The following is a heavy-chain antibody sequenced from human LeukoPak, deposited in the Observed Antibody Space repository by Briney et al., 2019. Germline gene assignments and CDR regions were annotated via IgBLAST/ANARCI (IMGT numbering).Heavy chain of an antibody. CDR2: IYHSGNT. Sequence: PSETLSLTXTVSDYSISSGYWWGWIRQPPGKGLEWIASIYHSGNTYYNPSLQSRLTISIDTSKNQFSLKLSSVTAADTAVYYCARDRGLRYYYMDVWGKGTTVTVSS. CDR3: ARDRGLRYYYMDV. V-gene: IGHV4-38-2*02. D-gene: IGHD3-10*01. CDR1: DYSISSGYW. J-gene: IGHJ6*03.